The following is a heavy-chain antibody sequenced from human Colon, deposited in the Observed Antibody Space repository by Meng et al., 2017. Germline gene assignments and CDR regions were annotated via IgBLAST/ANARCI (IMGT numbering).Heavy chain of an antibody. D-gene: IGHD2-15*01. CDR3: ARGGGVVAGRYTWLDP. CDR2: INDRGTI. Sequence: QLQQWGEGLLKPSAPLSLTCGVYGGSLSGYFWSWIRQSPAKGLEFIGGINDRGTINYKPSLRSRVTMSRDTSKNQFSLHLTSVTAADTATYFCARGGGVVAGRYTWLDPWGQGTLVTVSS. V-gene: IGHV4-34*01. J-gene: IGHJ5*02. CDR1: GGSLSGYF.